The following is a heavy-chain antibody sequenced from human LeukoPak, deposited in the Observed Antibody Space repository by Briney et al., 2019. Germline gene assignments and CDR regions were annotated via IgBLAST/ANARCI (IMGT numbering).Heavy chain of an antibody. J-gene: IGHJ4*02. CDR3: TAGENLLWFGESDY. D-gene: IGHD3-10*01. V-gene: IGHV1-58*02. Sequence: SVKVSCKASGFTFTSSAMQWVRQARGQRLEWIGWIVVGSGNTNYAQKFQERVTITRDMSTSTAYMELSSLRSEDTAVYYCTAGENLLWFGESDYWGQGTLVTVSS. CDR2: IVVGSGNT. CDR1: GFTFTSSA.